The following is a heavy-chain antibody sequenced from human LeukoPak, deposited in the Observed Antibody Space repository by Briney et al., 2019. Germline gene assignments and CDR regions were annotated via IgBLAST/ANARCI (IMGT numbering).Heavy chain of an antibody. D-gene: IGHD2-21*01. V-gene: IGHV3-48*02. CDR2: ISSSSSTI. J-gene: IGHJ6*02. CDR3: ARDPSRGEYYYYGMDV. Sequence: GGSLRLSCTASGFTLSSYSMNWVRLAPGKGVEWVSYISSSSSTIYYADSVKGRFTISRDNAKNSLYLQMNSLRDEDTAVYYCARDPSRGEYYYYGMDVWGQGTTVTVSS. CDR1: GFTLSSYS.